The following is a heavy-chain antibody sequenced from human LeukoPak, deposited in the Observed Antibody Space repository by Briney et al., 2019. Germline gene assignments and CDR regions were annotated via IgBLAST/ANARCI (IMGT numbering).Heavy chain of an antibody. J-gene: IGHJ3*02. CDR3: ARVQRSGGAFDI. CDR2: IGTAGDT. Sequence: PGGSLRLSCAASGFTFSSYDMHWVRQATGKGLEWVSAIGTAGDTYYPGSVKGRFTISWESAKNSLYLQMNSLRAGDTAVYYCARVQRSGGAFDIWGQGTMVTVSS. CDR1: GFTFSSYD. D-gene: IGHD5-24*01. V-gene: IGHV3-13*01.